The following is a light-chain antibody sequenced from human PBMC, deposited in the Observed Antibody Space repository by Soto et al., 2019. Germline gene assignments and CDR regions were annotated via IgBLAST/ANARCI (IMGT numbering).Light chain of an antibody. CDR1: SSDVGSYNY. CDR3: SSYTTRTTLYV. CDR2: EVS. Sequence: QSALTQPASVSLSPGQSITISCTGTSSDVGSYNYVSWYQLHPGKAPKLMIYEVSNRPSGVSNRFSGSKSGDTASLTISGLQAEDEADYYCSSYTTRTTLYVFGTGTKVTVL. V-gene: IGLV2-14*01. J-gene: IGLJ1*01.